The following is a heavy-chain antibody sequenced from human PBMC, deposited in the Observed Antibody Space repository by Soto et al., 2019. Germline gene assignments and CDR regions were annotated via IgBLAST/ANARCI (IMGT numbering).Heavy chain of an antibody. CDR1: AGSFSHDY. Sequence: SQTLSLTCVLYAGSFSHDYSNWIRQSPGKGLEWSGKITESASGNYNPSLKSRVTISMDLSKNQFSLKLRCVTAADTAVYYCARGGSSDWQVAFDIWGQGTMVTVSS. D-gene: IGHD6-19*01. CDR3: ARGGSSDWQVAFDI. CDR2: ITESASG. J-gene: IGHJ3*02. V-gene: IGHV4-34*01.